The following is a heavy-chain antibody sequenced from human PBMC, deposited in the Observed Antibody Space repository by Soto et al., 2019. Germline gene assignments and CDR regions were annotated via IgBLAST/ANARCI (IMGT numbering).Heavy chain of an antibody. J-gene: IGHJ4*02. CDR1: GFSLSTSGVG. Sequence: QITLKESGPTLVKPTQPLTLTCTFSGFSLSTSGVGVVWIRQPPGKAMEWLALIYWYDDKRYSPSLTSRLTITKDTSKNQVVLTITNMSQLDTATYYCAHRRKIVDMWPCGAFDYWGQGTLVTVSS. D-gene: IGHD5-12*01. V-gene: IGHV2-5*01. CDR2: IYWYDDK. CDR3: AHRRKIVDMWPCGAFDY.